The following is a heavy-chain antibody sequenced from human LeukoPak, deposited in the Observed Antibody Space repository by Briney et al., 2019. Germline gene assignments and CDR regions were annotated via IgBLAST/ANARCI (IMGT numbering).Heavy chain of an antibody. CDR3: ARQVPPSRYCSSTSCGGDY. CDR2: ISSSSSYI. Sequence: PGGSLRLSCAASGFTFSSYSMNWVRQAPGKGLEWVSSISSSSSYIYYADSVKGRFTISRDNAKNSLYLQMNSLRAEDTAVYYCARQVPPSRYCSSTSCGGDYWCQGTLVTVSS. D-gene: IGHD2-2*01. J-gene: IGHJ4*02. CDR1: GFTFSSYS. V-gene: IGHV3-21*01.